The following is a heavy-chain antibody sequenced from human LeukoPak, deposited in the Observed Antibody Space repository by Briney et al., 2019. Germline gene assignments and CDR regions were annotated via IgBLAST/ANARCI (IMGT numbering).Heavy chain of an antibody. D-gene: IGHD2-2*01. J-gene: IGHJ5*02. V-gene: IGHV3-7*01. Sequence: GGSLRLSCAASGFTFSSYWMSWVRQAPGKGLEWVANIKQDGSEKYYVDSVKGRFTISRDNAKNSLYLQMNSLRAEDTAVYYCARVPTCSTSCYRGLIWFDPRGQGTLVTVSS. CDR3: ARVPTCSTSCYRGLIWFDP. CDR2: IKQDGSEK. CDR1: GFTFSSYW.